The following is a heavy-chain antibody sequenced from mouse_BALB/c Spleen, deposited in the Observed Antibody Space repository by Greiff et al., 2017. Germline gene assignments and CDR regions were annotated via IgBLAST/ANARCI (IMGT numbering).Heavy chain of an antibody. CDR3: SYDGYYFDY. CDR1: GYSFTSYY. CDR2: IDPFNGGT. D-gene: IGHD2-12*01. J-gene: IGHJ2*01. Sequence: EVQLQESGPELMKPGASVKISCKASGYSFTSYYMHWVKQSHGKSLEWIGYIDPFNGGTSYNQNFKGKATLTVDKSSSTAYMHLSSLTSEDSAVYYCSYDGYYFDYWGQGTTLTVSS. V-gene: IGHV1S135*01.